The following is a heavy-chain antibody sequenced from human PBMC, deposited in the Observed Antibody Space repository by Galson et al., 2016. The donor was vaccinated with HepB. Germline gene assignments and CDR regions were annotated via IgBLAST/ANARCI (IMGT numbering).Heavy chain of an antibody. CDR2: INWDGGGK. CDR1: GFPFADFT. J-gene: IGHJ4*02. V-gene: IGHV3-43*01. D-gene: IGHD3-22*01. CDR3: AKAYNSSGGLDY. Sequence: SLRLSCAASGFPFADFTMHWVRQAPGKGLQWVSLINWDGGGKYYAASVKGRFTISRDNGKNSLYLHMNSLTTEDTAFYYCAKAYNSSGGLDYWGQGTLVTVSS.